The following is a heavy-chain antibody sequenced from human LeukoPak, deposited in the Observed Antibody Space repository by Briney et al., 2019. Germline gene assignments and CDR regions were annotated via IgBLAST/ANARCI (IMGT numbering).Heavy chain of an antibody. CDR1: GFTFSTYA. J-gene: IGHJ4*02. CDR3: ARRTGSQAFDY. Sequence: PGGSLRLSCAASGFTFSTYAMTWVRQAPGKGLEWASYITNIDSAKKYADSVKGRFTISRDNAKKSLFLQMNSLRADDTAVYYCARRTGSQAFDYWGQGTLVTVSS. V-gene: IGHV3-48*04. CDR2: ITNIDSAK. D-gene: IGHD2-8*02.